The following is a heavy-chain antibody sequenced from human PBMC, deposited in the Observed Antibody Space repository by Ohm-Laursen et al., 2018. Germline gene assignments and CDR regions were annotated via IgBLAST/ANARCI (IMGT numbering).Heavy chain of an antibody. V-gene: IGHV3-30*18. J-gene: IGHJ5*02. CDR2: ISYDGSNK. Sequence: SLRLSCTAFGLTFSSYGMHWVRQAPGKGLEWVAVISYDGSNKYYADSVKGRFTISRDNSKNTLYLQMNSLRAEDTAVYYCAKESKDRVLRFLEWLFYNWFDPWGQGTLVTASS. CDR1: GLTFSSYG. D-gene: IGHD3-3*01. CDR3: AKESKDRVLRFLEWLFYNWFDP.